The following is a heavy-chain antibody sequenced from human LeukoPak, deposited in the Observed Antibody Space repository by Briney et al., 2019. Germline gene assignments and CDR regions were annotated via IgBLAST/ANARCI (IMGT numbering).Heavy chain of an antibody. CDR3: ARGPLYDYGDLDMPFDY. V-gene: IGHV1-46*01. D-gene: IGHD4-17*01. Sequence: GASVKVSCKASGYTFTSYYMHWVRQAPGQGLEWMGIINPSGGSTSYAQKFQGRVTMTRDTSTSTVYMELSSLRSEDTAVYYCARGPLYDYGDLDMPFDYWGQGTLVTVSS. CDR2: INPSGGST. CDR1: GYTFTSYY. J-gene: IGHJ4*02.